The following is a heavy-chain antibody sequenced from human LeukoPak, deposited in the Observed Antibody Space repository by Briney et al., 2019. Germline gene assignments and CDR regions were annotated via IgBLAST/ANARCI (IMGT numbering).Heavy chain of an antibody. Sequence: GESLKISCKGSEDSFTGYWFGWVRQLPGKGLEWMGIIYPGDSDTRYSPSFQGQVTISADKSISTAYLQWSSLKASDTAMYYCATLFYYGSGSYYRPFDYWGQGTLVTVSS. CDR2: IYPGDSDT. D-gene: IGHD3-10*01. V-gene: IGHV5-51*01. CDR1: EDSFTGYW. CDR3: ATLFYYGSGSYYRPFDY. J-gene: IGHJ4*02.